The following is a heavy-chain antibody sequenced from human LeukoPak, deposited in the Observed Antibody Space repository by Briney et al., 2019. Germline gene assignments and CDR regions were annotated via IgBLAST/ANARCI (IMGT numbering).Heavy chain of an antibody. CDR1: GFTFSSYG. J-gene: IGHJ4*02. CDR2: ISYDGSNK. V-gene: IGHV3-30*18. Sequence: GGSLRLSCAASGFTFSSYGMHWVRQAPGKGLEWVAVISYDGSNKYYADSVKGRFTIYRDNSKNTLYLQMNSLRAEDTAVYYCAKDLGGVDYWGQGTLVTVSS. D-gene: IGHD3-16*01. CDR3: AKDLGGVDY.